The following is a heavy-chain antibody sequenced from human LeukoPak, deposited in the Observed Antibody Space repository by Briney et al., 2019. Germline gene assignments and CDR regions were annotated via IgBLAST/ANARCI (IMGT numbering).Heavy chain of an antibody. CDR1: GFTFSSYA. Sequence: GGSLRLSCAASGFTFSSYAMHWVRQAPGKGVEWVSGISWNSGSIGYADSVKGRFTISRDNAKNSLYLQMNSLRAEDTALYYCEKDSTSIGYSLNYWGQGTLVTVSS. D-gene: IGHD2-15*01. CDR2: ISWNSGSI. J-gene: IGHJ4*02. V-gene: IGHV3-9*01. CDR3: EKDSTSIGYSLNY.